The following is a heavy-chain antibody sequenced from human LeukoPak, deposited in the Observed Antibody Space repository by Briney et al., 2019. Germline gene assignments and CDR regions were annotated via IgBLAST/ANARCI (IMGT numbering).Heavy chain of an antibody. Sequence: ASVKVSCKASGYTFTTYYMHWVRQAPGQGLEWMGIINPSGGSTTYAQNFQGRVTITADESTSTAYMELSSLRSEDTAVYYCARGTTGTPLYYYGMDVWGQGTTVTVSS. CDR2: INPSGGST. CDR1: GYTFTTYY. D-gene: IGHD1-1*01. V-gene: IGHV1-46*01. J-gene: IGHJ6*02. CDR3: ARGTTGTPLYYYGMDV.